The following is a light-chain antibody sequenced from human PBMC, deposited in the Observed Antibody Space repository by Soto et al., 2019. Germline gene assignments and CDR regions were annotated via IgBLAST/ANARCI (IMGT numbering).Light chain of an antibody. J-gene: IGKJ1*01. Sequence: DIQMTQSNSTLSASVGDRVTITCRASQSISSWLAWYQQKPGKAPKLLIYKASSLESGVPSRFSGSGSGTEFTLTISSLQPDDFATYYCQHYNSYLEAFGQGTKVDIK. CDR1: QSISSW. CDR3: QHYNSYLEA. V-gene: IGKV1-5*03. CDR2: KAS.